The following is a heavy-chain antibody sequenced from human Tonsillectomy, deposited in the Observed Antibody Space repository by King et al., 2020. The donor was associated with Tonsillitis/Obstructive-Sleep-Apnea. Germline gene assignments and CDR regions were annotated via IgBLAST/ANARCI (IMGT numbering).Heavy chain of an antibody. V-gene: IGHV3-48*03. Sequence: VQLVESGGGLVQPGGSLRLSCAASGFTFSSYEMNWVRQAPGKGLEWVSYISRSGSTIYYADSVKGRFTISRDNAKNSLYLQMNSLRAEDTAVYYCARVKWELLHAFDIWGQGTMVTVSS. CDR2: ISRSGSTI. CDR1: GFTFSSYE. D-gene: IGHD1-26*01. J-gene: IGHJ3*02. CDR3: ARVKWELLHAFDI.